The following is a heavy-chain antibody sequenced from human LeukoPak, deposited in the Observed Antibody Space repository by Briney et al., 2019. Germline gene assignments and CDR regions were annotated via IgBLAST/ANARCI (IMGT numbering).Heavy chain of an antibody. V-gene: IGHV4-59*08. CDR2: IYYSGST. J-gene: IGHJ4*02. Sequence: SETLSLTCAVYGGSFSGYYWSWIRQPPGKGLEWIGYIYYSGSTNYNPSLKSRVTISVDTSKNQFSLKLSSVTAADTAVYYCARRIAAAGTGGYYFDYWGQGTLVTVSS. CDR1: GGSFSGYY. CDR3: ARRIAAAGTGGYYFDY. D-gene: IGHD6-13*01.